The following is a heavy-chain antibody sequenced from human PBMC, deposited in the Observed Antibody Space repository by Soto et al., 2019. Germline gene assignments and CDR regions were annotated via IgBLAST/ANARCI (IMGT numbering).Heavy chain of an antibody. CDR3: ARLSYCSSTSCYAWGIAAADPYYYYGMDV. D-gene: IGHD2-2*01. Sequence: PGESLKISCKGSGYSFTSYWISWVRQMPGKGLEWMGRIDPSDSYTNYSPSFQGHVTISADKSISTAYLQWSSLKVLDTAMYYCARLSYCSSTSCYAWGIAAADPYYYYGMDVWGQGTTVTVSS. J-gene: IGHJ6*02. CDR1: GYSFTSYW. V-gene: IGHV5-10-1*01. CDR2: IDPSDSYT.